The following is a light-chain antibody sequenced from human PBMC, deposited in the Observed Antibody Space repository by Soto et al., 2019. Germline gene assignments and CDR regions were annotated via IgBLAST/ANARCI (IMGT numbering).Light chain of an antibody. Sequence: EIVLSQSPGTLSLSPGERAPLSCRASPSVSNTYLAWYQQKPGQAPRLLIYGASNRATGIPDRFSGSGSGTDFTLTISRLEPEDFAVDYCQQYGSSGTFGQGTKVDI. CDR1: PSVSNTY. CDR2: GAS. CDR3: QQYGSSGT. J-gene: IGKJ1*01. V-gene: IGKV3-20*01.